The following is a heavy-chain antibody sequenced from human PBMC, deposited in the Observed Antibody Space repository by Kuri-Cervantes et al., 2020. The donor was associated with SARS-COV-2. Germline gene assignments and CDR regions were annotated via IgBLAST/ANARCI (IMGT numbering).Heavy chain of an antibody. V-gene: IGHV4-39*01. Sequence: GSLRLSCTVSGGSIGRRNYYWGWIRQPPGKGLEWIGNIYYSGNTYYNPSLRSRVTISEDTPKNQFSLKLSSVTAADTAVYYCATGYSNRGGFDPWGQGTLVTVSS. D-gene: IGHD5-12*01. CDR2: IYYSGNT. CDR3: ATGYSNRGGFDP. CDR1: GGSIGRRNYY. J-gene: IGHJ5*02.